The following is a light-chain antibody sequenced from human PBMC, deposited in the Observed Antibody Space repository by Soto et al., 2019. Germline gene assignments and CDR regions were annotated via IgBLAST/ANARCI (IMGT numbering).Light chain of an antibody. CDR2: DAS. Sequence: EIVLTQSPATLSLSPGERATRSCRASQSVSSYLAWYQQKPGQAPRLLIYDASNWATGIPARFIGSGSGTDFTLTTSSLETDDFAVYDGQHRSNWPLTCGGGTKVEIK. J-gene: IGKJ4*01. CDR1: QSVSSY. CDR3: QHRSNWPLT. V-gene: IGKV3-11*01.